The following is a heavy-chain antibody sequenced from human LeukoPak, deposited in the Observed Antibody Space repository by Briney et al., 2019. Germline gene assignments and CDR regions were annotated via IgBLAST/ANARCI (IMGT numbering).Heavy chain of an antibody. V-gene: IGHV5-51*01. CDR3: ARSLVGTTLFDY. CDR1: GYTFSSYW. CDR2: IYPGDSAT. D-gene: IGHD1-26*01. Sequence: ASVKVSCKASGYTFSSYWIGWVRQMPGKGLEWMGIIYPGDSATRYSPSFQGQVTISADKSISTAYLQWSSLKASDAAIYYCARSLVGTTLFDYWGQGTLVTVSS. J-gene: IGHJ4*02.